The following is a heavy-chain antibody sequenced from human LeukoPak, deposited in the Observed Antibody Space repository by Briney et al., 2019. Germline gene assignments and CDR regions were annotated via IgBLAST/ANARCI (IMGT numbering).Heavy chain of an antibody. J-gene: IGHJ5*02. CDR2: IYYSGST. D-gene: IGHD3-10*01. CDR1: GGSISSGGHY. CDR3: ARVDDYGSGLYNWFDP. Sequence: SETLSLTCTVSGGSISSGGHYWSWIRQHPGKGLEWIGYIYYSGSTYYNPSLKSRVTISVDTSKNQFSLKLSSVTAADTAVYYCARVDDYGSGLYNWFDPWGQGTLVTVSS. V-gene: IGHV4-31*03.